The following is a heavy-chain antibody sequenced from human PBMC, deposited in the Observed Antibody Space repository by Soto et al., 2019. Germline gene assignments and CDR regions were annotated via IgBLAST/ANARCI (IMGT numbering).Heavy chain of an antibody. CDR1: GFTFSSYA. D-gene: IGHD3-22*01. CDR3: AKDHYDSSPWGLNYYYYGMDV. V-gene: IGHV3-23*01. Sequence: LRLSCAASGFTFSSYAMSWVRQAPGKGLEWVSAISGSGGSTHYADSVKGRFTISRDNSKNTLYLQMNSLRAEDTAVYYCAKDHYDSSPWGLNYYYYGMDVWGQGTTVTVSS. CDR2: ISGSGGST. J-gene: IGHJ6*02.